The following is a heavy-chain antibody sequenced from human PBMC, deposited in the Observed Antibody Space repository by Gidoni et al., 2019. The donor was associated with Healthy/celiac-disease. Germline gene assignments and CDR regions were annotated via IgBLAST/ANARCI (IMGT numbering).Heavy chain of an antibody. CDR3: ARAGQGYCSGGSCYSYYDYGMDV. V-gene: IGHV4-39*07. Sequence: QLQLQESGPGLVQPSETLSLTCTVSGGSISSSSYYWGWIRQPPGKGLEWIGSIYYIGSTYYNPSLKSRVTISVDTSKNQFSLKLSSVTAADTAVYYCARAGQGYCSGGSCYSYYDYGMDVWGQGTTVTVSS. CDR2: IYYIGST. D-gene: IGHD2-15*01. CDR1: GGSISSSSYY. J-gene: IGHJ6*02.